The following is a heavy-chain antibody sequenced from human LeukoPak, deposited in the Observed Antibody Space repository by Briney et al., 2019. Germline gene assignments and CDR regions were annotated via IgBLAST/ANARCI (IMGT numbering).Heavy chain of an antibody. D-gene: IGHD6-19*01. CDR2: ISNYNGNT. CDR1: GHTFISYA. J-gene: IGHJ4*02. Sequence: ASVKVSCKASGHTFISYAISWVRQAPGQGLEWMGWISNYNGNTNYAQKIQGRVIMTTDTSTNTAYMELRSLRSDDTAVYYCARGGDGSGPLDYWGQGTLVTVSS. CDR3: ARGGDGSGPLDY. V-gene: IGHV1-18*01.